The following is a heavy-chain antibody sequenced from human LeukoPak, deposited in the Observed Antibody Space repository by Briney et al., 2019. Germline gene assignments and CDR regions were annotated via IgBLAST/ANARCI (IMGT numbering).Heavy chain of an antibody. J-gene: IGHJ4*02. CDR2: IYYSGIT. V-gene: IGHV4-59*01. Sequence: SETLSLTCTVSGGSISSYYWTWIRQPPGRGLEWIGYIYYSGITNYNPSLKSRVTMSVDTSRNQFSLRLNSVTAADTAVYYCARRLAVTGRYYFDYWGQGTLVTVSS. D-gene: IGHD6-13*01. CDR1: GGSISSYY. CDR3: ARRLAVTGRYYFDY.